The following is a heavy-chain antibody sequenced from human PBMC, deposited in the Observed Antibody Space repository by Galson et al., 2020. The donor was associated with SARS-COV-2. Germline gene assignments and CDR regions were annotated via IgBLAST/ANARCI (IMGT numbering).Heavy chain of an antibody. CDR3: AKDREGSSWRNYFDY. V-gene: IGHV3-30*18. CDR1: GFTFSSYA. Sequence: GESLKISCAASGFTFSSYAMHWVRQAPGKGLEWVAVISSDGSNKYYADSVKGRFTISRDNSKNTLYLQMHSLRAEDTAVYYCAKDREGSSWRNYFDYWGQGTLVTVSS. J-gene: IGHJ4*02. D-gene: IGHD6-13*01. CDR2: ISSDGSNK.